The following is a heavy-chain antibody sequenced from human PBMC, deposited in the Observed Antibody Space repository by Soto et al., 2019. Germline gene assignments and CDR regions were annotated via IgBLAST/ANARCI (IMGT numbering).Heavy chain of an antibody. CDR1: GFTFSSYW. D-gene: IGHD7-27*01. CDR3: ARDPKTSGGQHWAFNYFDS. CDR2: IKQDGSEK. V-gene: IGHV3-7*01. Sequence: GGSLRLSCAASGFTFSSYWMSWVRQAPGKGLEWVANIKQDGSEKFYADSVKGRFTISRDNSKSTLYLQVDSLRPEDAAVYYCARDPKTSGGQHWAFNYFDSWGQGTLVTVSS. J-gene: IGHJ4*02.